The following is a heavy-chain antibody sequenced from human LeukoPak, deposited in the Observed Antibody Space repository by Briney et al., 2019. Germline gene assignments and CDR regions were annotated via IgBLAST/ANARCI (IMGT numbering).Heavy chain of an antibody. V-gene: IGHV4-4*02. CDR1: GGSISSSNW. CDR2: IYHSVST. Sequence: SETLSLTCAVSGGSISSSNWWSWVRQPPGKGMEWIGEIYHSVSTNYKPALKSRVTISVDKSKNQFSLKLSSVTAADTAVYYCASRDDAFDIWGQGTMVTVSS. J-gene: IGHJ3*02. CDR3: ASRDDAFDI.